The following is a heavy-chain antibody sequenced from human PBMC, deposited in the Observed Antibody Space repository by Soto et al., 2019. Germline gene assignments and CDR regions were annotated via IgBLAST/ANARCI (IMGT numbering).Heavy chain of an antibody. J-gene: IGHJ6*03. D-gene: IGHD2-2*01. CDR1: GFTFSSYS. Sequence: EVQLVESGGGLVKPGGSLRLSCAASGFTFSSYSMNWVRQAPGKGLEWVSSISSSSSYIYYADSVKGRFTISRDNAKNSLYLQMNSLRAEDTAGYYCARDRCSSTSCYSYYMDVWGKGTTVTVSS. V-gene: IGHV3-21*01. CDR3: ARDRCSSTSCYSYYMDV. CDR2: ISSSSSYI.